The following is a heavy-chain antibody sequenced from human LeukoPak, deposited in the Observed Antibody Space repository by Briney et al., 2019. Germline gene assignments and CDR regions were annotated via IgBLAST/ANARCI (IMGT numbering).Heavy chain of an antibody. CDR2: ISGSGGST. Sequence: PGGSLRLSCAASGFTFSSYAMSWVRQAPGKGLEWVSAISGSGGSTYYADSVKGRFTISRDNSRNTLYLQMNSLRADDTAVYYCARGLQEYTYGFDYWGQGTLVTVSS. D-gene: IGHD5-18*01. CDR1: GFTFSSYA. J-gene: IGHJ4*02. CDR3: ARGLQEYTYGFDY. V-gene: IGHV3-23*01.